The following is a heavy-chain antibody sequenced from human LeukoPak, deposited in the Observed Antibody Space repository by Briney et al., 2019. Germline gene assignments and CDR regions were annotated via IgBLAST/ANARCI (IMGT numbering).Heavy chain of an antibody. CDR2: ISSNGDNT. D-gene: IGHD5-12*01. Sequence: PGGSLRLSCSASGFTFSSYAMHWVRQAPGKGLEYVSAISSNGDNTYYADSVKGRFTISRDNSTNTLHLQMSSLRTEDTAVYYCVKAQGGVMYSAYAWDYWGQGTLVTVSS. CDR3: VKAQGGVMYSAYAWDY. CDR1: GFTFSSYA. V-gene: IGHV3-64D*09. J-gene: IGHJ4*02.